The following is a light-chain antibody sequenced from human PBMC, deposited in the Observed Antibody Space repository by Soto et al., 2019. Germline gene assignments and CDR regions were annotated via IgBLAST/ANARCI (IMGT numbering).Light chain of an antibody. J-gene: IGLJ1*01. CDR1: SSYVGNYNY. CDR2: NVN. Sequence: QSVLTQSASVSGSPGQSITISCTGTSSYVGNYNYVSWYQQHPGEVPKLIIFNVNNRPSGVSNRFSGSKSGNTASLTISGLQAEDEADYYCSSFTRSTTYVFGTGTKVTIL. CDR3: SSFTRSTTYV. V-gene: IGLV2-14*01.